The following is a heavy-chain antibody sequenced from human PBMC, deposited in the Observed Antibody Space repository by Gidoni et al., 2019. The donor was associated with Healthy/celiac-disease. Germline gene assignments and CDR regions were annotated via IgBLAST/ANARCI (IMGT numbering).Heavy chain of an antibody. Sequence: QVQPVQSGAEVKKPGSSVKVSCTASGGTFSSYAISWVRQAPGQGLEWMGGIIPIFGTANYAQKFQGRVTITADESTSTAYMELSSLRSEDTAVYYCARGGYCSGGSCYSGRQYFFDYWGQGTLVTVSS. CDR1: GGTFSSYA. D-gene: IGHD2-15*01. J-gene: IGHJ4*02. CDR3: ARGGYCSGGSCYSGRQYFFDY. CDR2: IIPIFGTA. V-gene: IGHV1-69*01.